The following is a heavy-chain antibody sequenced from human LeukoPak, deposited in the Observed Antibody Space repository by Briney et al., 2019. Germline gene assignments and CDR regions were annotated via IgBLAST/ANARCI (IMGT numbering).Heavy chain of an antibody. CDR2: INHSGST. V-gene: IGHV4-34*01. D-gene: IGHD3-3*01. CDR1: GGSFSGYY. J-gene: IGHJ6*03. Sequence: PSETLSLTCAVYGGSFSGYYWSWIRQPPGKGLEWIGEINHSGSTNYNPSLKSRVTISVDTSKNQFSLKLSSVTAADTAVYYCARGIYDFWSGYSKPNYYYYMGVWGKGTTVTVSS. CDR3: ARGIYDFWSGYSKPNYYYYMGV.